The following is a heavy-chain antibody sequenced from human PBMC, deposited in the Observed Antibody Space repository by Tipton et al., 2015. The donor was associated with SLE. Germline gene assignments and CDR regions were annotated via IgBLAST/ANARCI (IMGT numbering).Heavy chain of an antibody. V-gene: IGHV4-4*01. CDR2: IFPTGNT. Sequence: SLRLSCAASGFTFRNYWMHWVRQPPGKGLEWIGEIFPTGNTNYNPSLKSRITISMDKSKNHFFLNLTSVTAADTAVYFCTRPWDYWGQGTLVTVSS. CDR1: GFTFRNYW. CDR3: TRPWDY. J-gene: IGHJ4*02.